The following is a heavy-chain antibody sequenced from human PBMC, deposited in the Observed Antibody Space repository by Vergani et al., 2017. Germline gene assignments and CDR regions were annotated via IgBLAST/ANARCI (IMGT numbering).Heavy chain of an antibody. V-gene: IGHV5-51*01. CDR1: GYSFTSYW. J-gene: IGHJ5*02. Sequence: EVPLVPSGAEVKKPGESLKISCKGSGYSFTSYWIGWVRQMPGKGLEWIGIIYPGYSDTRYSPSVQGQVTISAAKSISTAYLQWSSLKASDTAMDYCARRKSGNWFDPWGQGTLVTVSS. CDR3: ARRKSGNWFDP. D-gene: IGHD1-1*01. CDR2: IYPGYSDT.